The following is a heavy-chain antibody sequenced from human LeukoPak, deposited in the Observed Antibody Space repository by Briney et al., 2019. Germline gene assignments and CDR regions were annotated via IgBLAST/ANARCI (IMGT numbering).Heavy chain of an antibody. V-gene: IGHV3-23*01. CDR1: GFTFSSCA. CDR2: ISGSGSST. J-gene: IGHJ4*01. Sequence: PGGSLRLSCAASGFTFSSCAMSWVRQAPEKGLEWVSGISGSGSSTYYADSVKGRFTISRDNSENTLSLQMNSLRADDTAIYYCAKSCNSGNCYYNYWGQEPWSPSPQ. CDR3: AKSCNSGNCYYNY. D-gene: IGHD2-15*01.